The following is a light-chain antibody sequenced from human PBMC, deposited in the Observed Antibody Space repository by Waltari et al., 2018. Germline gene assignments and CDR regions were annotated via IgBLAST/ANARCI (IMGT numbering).Light chain of an antibody. CDR3: QQYGSSPT. V-gene: IGKV3-20*01. J-gene: IGKJ1*01. CDR2: GAS. CDR1: QSVSSSY. Sequence: EIVLTQSPGTLSLSPGERATLSCRASQSVSSSYLAWYQQKPGQAPRLLIYGASSRATGITDRVSGSGSGTDFTLTISRLEPEDFAVYYCQQYGSSPTFGQGTKVEIK.